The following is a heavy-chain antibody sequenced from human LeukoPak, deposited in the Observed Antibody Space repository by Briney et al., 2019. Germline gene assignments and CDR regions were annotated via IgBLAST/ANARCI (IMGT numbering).Heavy chain of an antibody. CDR3: ARDQYCSSTSCYPVVYYYGMDV. CDR1: GFTFNSYP. J-gene: IGHJ6*02. CDR2: IWYDGSNK. V-gene: IGHV3-33*01. D-gene: IGHD2-2*01. Sequence: GGSLRLSCAASGFTFNSYPMHWVRQAPGKGLEWVAVIWYDGSNKYYADSVKGRFTISRDNSKNTLYLQMNSLRAEDTAVYYCARDQYCSSTSCYPVVYYYGMDVWGQGTTVTVSS.